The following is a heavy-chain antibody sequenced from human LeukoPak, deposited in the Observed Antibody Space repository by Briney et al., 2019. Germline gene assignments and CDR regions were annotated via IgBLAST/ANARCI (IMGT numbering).Heavy chain of an antibody. V-gene: IGHV3-33*01. Sequence: PGRSLRLSCAASGFTFSSYGMHWVRQAPGKGQEWVAVIWYDGSNKYYADSVKGRFTISRDNSKNTLYLQMNSLRAEDTAVYYCARDWASHLPDYWGQGTLVTVSS. J-gene: IGHJ4*02. D-gene: IGHD2-2*01. CDR2: IWYDGSNK. CDR1: GFTFSSYG. CDR3: ARDWASHLPDY.